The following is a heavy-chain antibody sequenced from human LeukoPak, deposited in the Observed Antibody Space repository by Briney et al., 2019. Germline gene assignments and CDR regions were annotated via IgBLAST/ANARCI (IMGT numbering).Heavy chain of an antibody. V-gene: IGHV3-7*01. CDR3: ARSRCSSTSCYRGSHDY. CDR2: MNEDGSEK. Sequence: GGSLRLSCVGSGFIFSNHWMSWVRQSPGKGLEWVANMNEDGSEKYYVDSVKGRFTISRDNAKNSLYLQMNNLRAEDTAVYYCARSRCSSTSCYRGSHDYWGQGTLVTVSS. D-gene: IGHD2-2*01. CDR1: GFIFSNHW. J-gene: IGHJ4*02.